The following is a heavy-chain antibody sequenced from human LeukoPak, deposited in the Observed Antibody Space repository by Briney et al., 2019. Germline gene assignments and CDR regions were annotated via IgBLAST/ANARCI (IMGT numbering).Heavy chain of an antibody. CDR2: VWHDGSNR. CDR1: GFTFSSYA. D-gene: IGHD3-10*01. J-gene: IGHJ4*02. CDR3: ARGLFGSGSCPDY. V-gene: IGHV3-33*01. Sequence: GGSLRLSCTAPGFTFSSYAIHWIRQAPGKGLEWVALVWHDGSNRYYSEAVKGRFTISRDNSKNAVYLQINSLRAEDTAVYYCARGLFGSGSCPDYWGQGTRVTVSS.